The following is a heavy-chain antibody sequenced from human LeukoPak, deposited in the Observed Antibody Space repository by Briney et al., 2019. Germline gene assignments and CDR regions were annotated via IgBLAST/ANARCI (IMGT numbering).Heavy chain of an antibody. CDR3: ARGRGGFSSNPKVFFFDY. V-gene: IGHV4-59*01. D-gene: IGHD5-24*01. CDR2: IYYSGST. J-gene: IGHJ4*02. CDR1: GGSISGYY. Sequence: SETLSLTCTVSGGSISGYYWSWIRQPPGKGLEWIGYIYYSGSTNYNPSFKSRVTISVDTSKNQFSLKLSSVTAADTAVYYCARGRGGFSSNPKVFFFDYWGQGTLVTVSS.